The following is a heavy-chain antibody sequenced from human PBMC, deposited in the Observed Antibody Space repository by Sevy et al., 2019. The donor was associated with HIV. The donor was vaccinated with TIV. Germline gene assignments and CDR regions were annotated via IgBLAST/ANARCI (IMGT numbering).Heavy chain of an antibody. V-gene: IGHV3-30*18. CDR1: GFSFSYYG. CDR3: ANAYSGSYSHSYLYALDV. Sequence: GGSLRLSCIGSGFSFSYYGIHWVRQSPGKGLDWVALISHDGINEYYADSVKGRSTISRDKSKNTVYLEMNSLRNEDTATYFCANAYSGSYSHSYLYALDVWGQGTTVTVSS. J-gene: IGHJ6*02. CDR2: ISHDGINE. D-gene: IGHD1-26*01.